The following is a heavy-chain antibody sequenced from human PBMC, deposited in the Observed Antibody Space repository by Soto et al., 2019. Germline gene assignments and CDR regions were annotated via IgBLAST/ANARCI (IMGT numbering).Heavy chain of an antibody. V-gene: IGHV3-30*03. Sequence: GGSLRLSCAASGFTFSSYGMHWVRQAPGKGLEWVAVISYDGSNKYYADSVKGRFTISRDNAKNSLYLQMNSLRAEDTAVYYCARDSAVNWFDPRGQGTSVTVSS. J-gene: IGHJ5*02. D-gene: IGHD6-19*01. CDR2: ISYDGSNK. CDR1: GFTFSSYG. CDR3: ARDSAVNWFDP.